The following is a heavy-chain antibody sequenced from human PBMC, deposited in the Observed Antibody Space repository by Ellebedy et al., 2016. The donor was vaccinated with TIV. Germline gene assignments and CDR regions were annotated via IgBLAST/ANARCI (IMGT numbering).Heavy chain of an antibody. CDR2: IYSGGGT. J-gene: IGHJ4*02. CDR3: ASRPNGDYHFLDY. D-gene: IGHD4-17*01. CDR1: GFTVSNKY. V-gene: IGHV3-66*01. Sequence: PGGSLRLSCAASGFTVSNKYMSWVRQAPGKGLEWVSIIYSGGGTYYADSVKGRFTISRDNSKNTLYLKMNSLRVEDTAVYYCASRPNGDYHFLDYWGQGTLVTVSS.